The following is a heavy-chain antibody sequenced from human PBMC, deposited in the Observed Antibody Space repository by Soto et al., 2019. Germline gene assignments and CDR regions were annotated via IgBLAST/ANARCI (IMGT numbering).Heavy chain of an antibody. CDR3: ARDVDFWSGSYGMDV. D-gene: IGHD3-3*01. J-gene: IGHJ6*02. CDR2: INPNSGGT. Sequence: ASVKVSCKASGYTFTGYYMHWVRQAPGQGLEWMGWINPNSGGTNYAQKFQGRVTRTRDTSISTAYMELSRLRSDDTAVYYCARDVDFWSGSYGMDVWGQGTTVTVSS. CDR1: GYTFTGYY. V-gene: IGHV1-2*02.